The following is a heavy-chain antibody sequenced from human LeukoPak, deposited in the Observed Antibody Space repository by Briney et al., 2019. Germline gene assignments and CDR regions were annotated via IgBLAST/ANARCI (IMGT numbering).Heavy chain of an antibody. Sequence: GRSLRLSCAASGFTFSSYGMHWLRQAPGKGLEWWAVISYDGSNKYYADSVKVRFTISRDNSKNTLYLQMNSLRAEDTAVYYCAKDFGRAVAGDPSYYYGMDVWGQGTTVTVSS. CDR2: ISYDGSNK. CDR3: AKDFGRAVAGDPSYYYGMDV. V-gene: IGHV3-30*18. D-gene: IGHD6-19*01. J-gene: IGHJ6*02. CDR1: GFTFSSYG.